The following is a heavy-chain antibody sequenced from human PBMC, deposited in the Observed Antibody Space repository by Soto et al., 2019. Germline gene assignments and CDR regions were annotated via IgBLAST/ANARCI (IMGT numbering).Heavy chain of an antibody. Sequence: ASVKVSCKASGGTCSSYAISWVRQAPGQGLEWMGGIIPIFGTANYAQKFQGRVTITADESTSTAYMELSSLRSEDTAVYYCASSTTDMVTGWFDPWGQEYLVTVSS. V-gene: IGHV1-69*13. CDR3: ASSTTDMVTGWFDP. CDR1: GGTCSSYA. CDR2: IIPIFGTA. J-gene: IGHJ5*02. D-gene: IGHD5-18*01.